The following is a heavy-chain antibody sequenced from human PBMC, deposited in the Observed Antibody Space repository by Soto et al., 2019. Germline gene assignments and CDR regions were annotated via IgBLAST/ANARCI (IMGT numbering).Heavy chain of an antibody. Sequence: GGSLRLSCAASGFTFSSYGMHWVRQAPGKGLEWVAVISYDGSNRYYGDSVKGRFTISTDNSKNTLYLQMNSLRAEDTAVYYCASTWSGYYYFDSWGQGTLVTVSS. CDR1: GFTFSSYG. CDR3: ASTWSGYYYFDS. V-gene: IGHV3-30*03. D-gene: IGHD3-3*01. CDR2: ISYDGSNR. J-gene: IGHJ4*02.